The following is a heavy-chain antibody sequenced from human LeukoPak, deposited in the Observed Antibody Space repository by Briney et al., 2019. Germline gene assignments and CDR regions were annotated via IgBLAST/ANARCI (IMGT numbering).Heavy chain of an antibody. Sequence: GGSLRLSCAASGFTFDDYAMHWVRQAPGKGLEWVSGVSWNSGSIAYADSVKGRFTISRDNAKNSLYLQMNSLRAEDTAVYYCARDVSGTGGKDYWGQGTLVTVSS. D-gene: IGHD1-1*01. CDR3: ARDVSGTGGKDY. J-gene: IGHJ4*02. CDR2: VSWNSGSI. V-gene: IGHV3-9*01. CDR1: GFTFDDYA.